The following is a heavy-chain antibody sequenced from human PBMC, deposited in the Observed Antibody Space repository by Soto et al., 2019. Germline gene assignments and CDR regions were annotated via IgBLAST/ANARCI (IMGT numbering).Heavy chain of an antibody. D-gene: IGHD3-22*01. Sequence: QVTLKESGPVLVKPTETLTLTCTVSGFSLSNARMGVSWIRQPPGQALEWLAHIFSNDEKSYSTSLKSRLTISKDTSKSQVVLTMTNMDPVDTATYYCARSGRYYYDSSGNEFDYWGQGTLVTVSS. J-gene: IGHJ4*02. V-gene: IGHV2-26*01. CDR3: ARSGRYYYDSSGNEFDY. CDR2: IFSNDEK. CDR1: GFSLSNARMG.